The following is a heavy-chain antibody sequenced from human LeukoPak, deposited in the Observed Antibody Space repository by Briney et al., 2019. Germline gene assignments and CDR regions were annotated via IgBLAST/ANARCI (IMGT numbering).Heavy chain of an antibody. J-gene: IGHJ6*03. CDR2: INHSGST. V-gene: IGHV4-34*01. D-gene: IGHD2-2*01. Sequence: SETLSLTCVVHRGSFSGSYWSWIRQPPGKGLEWIGEINHSGSTNYNPSLKSRVTISVDTSKNQFSLKLSSVTAADTALYYCARGGGYCSSTSCYRPYYYYYMDVWGKGTTVTVSS. CDR1: RGSFSGSY. CDR3: ARGGGYCSSTSCYRPYYYYYMDV.